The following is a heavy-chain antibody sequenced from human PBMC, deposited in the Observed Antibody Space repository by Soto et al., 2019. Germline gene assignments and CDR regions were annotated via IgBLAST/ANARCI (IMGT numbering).Heavy chain of an antibody. D-gene: IGHD3-16*01. CDR3: ARDRVMLTFGXGSEEWGIDS. V-gene: IGHV4-31*02. Sequence: QVQLQESGXXXXXXXXXXSLXXXVXGXXXTXXVHYWSWIRQHPGKGLEWIGYIFYSGPTYYNPALKSRVTISVDTSKNQFALKLNSVTAADTAVYYCARDRVMLTFGXGSEEWGIDSWGQGTLVTVSS. CDR1: GXXXTXXVHY. J-gene: IGHJ4*02. CDR2: IFYSGPT.